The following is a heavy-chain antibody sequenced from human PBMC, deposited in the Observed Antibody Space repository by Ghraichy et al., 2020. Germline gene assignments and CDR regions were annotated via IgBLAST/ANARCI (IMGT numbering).Heavy chain of an antibody. CDR2: IYYSGST. D-gene: IGHD6-19*01. CDR1: GGSISSYY. Sequence: ETLSLTCTVSGGSISSYYWSWIRQPPGKGLEWIGYIYYSGSTNYNPSLKSRVTISVDTSKNQFSLKLSSVTAADTAVYYCARQIRVADTNWFDPWGQGTLVTVSS. J-gene: IGHJ5*02. V-gene: IGHV4-59*08. CDR3: ARQIRVADTNWFDP.